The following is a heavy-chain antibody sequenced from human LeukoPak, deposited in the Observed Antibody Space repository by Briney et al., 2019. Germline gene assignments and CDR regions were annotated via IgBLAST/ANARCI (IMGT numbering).Heavy chain of an antibody. CDR3: ARGYSNLDY. J-gene: IGHJ4*02. CDR1: GGSISSYY. D-gene: IGHD4-11*01. CDR2: MYYSGNT. Sequence: SETLSLTCTVSGGSISSYYWTWIRQPPGKGLEWIGYMYYSGNTNYNPSLKSRVTISVDTSKKQFSLKLNSVTAADTAVYYCARGYSNLDYWGQGTLVTVSS. V-gene: IGHV4-59*01.